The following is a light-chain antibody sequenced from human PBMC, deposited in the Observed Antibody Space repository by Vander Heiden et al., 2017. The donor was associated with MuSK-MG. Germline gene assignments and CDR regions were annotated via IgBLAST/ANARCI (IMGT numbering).Light chain of an antibody. CDR3: QQEDNHPPT. V-gene: IGKV1-33*01. Sequence: DIQMTQSPSSLSASVGDRVTITCQASQDISNYLNWYQQKPGKAPKLLIYDASNLETGVPSTLSGSGSGTDFTFTIISLQPEDIATYYCQQEDNHPPTFGAGTKVEIK. CDR2: DAS. CDR1: QDISNY. J-gene: IGKJ4*01.